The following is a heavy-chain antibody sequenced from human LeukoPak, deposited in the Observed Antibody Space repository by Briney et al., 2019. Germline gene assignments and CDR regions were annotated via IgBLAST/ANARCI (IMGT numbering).Heavy chain of an antibody. J-gene: IGHJ4*02. CDR1: GFTFSSYW. CDR3: ARGSLGDGSGY. CDR2: INSDGSST. D-gene: IGHD5-24*01. V-gene: IGHV3-74*01. Sequence: GGSLRLSCAASGFTFSSYWMHWVRQAPGKGLVWVSHINSDGSSTKYADSVKGRFTISRDNAKNTLYLQMNSLRAEDTAVYYCARGSLGDGSGYWGQGTLVTVSS.